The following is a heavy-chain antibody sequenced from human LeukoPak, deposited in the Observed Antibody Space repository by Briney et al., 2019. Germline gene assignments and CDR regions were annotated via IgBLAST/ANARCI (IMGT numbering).Heavy chain of an antibody. CDR3: ARGNGDYDTSAYYRHYFDC. CDR1: GLTFSNYW. D-gene: IGHD3-22*01. Sequence: GGSLRLSCAVSGLTFSNYWMSWVRQAPGKGLEWLANLNQDGSEKYYVDSVKGRFTISRDKSKNTLYLQMNSLRAEDTAVYYCARGNGDYDTSAYYRHYFDCWGQGTLVTVSS. J-gene: IGHJ4*02. V-gene: IGHV3-7*03. CDR2: LNQDGSEK.